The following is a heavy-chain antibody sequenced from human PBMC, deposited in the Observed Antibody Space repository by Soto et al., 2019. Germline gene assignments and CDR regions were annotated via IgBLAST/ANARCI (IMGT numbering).Heavy chain of an antibody. CDR1: GVTFSSYA. D-gene: IGHD2-15*01. J-gene: IGHJ4*02. CDR3: AKRRGAGGHFDF. CDR2: VSIGGST. Sequence: DVQLLESGGGLVQPEGSLRLSCAASGVTFSSYAMGWVRQGPGKGLEWVAVVSIGGSTHYADSVRGRFTISRYNSKNTLSLHMNSLTAEVTAVYFCAKRRGAGGHFDFWGQGALVTVSS. V-gene: IGHV3-23*01.